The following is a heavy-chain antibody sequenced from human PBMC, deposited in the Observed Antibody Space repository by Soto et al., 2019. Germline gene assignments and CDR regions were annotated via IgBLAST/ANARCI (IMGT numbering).Heavy chain of an antibody. V-gene: IGHV3-33*01. CDR1: GFTFSSYG. D-gene: IGHD3-3*01. Sequence: GGSLRLSCAASGFTFSSYGMHWVRQAPGKGLEWVAVIWYDGSNKYYADSVKGRFTISRDNSKNTLYLQMNSLRAEDTAVYYCTTDNPRITIFGVVIPYYGMDVWGQGTTVTVSS. J-gene: IGHJ6*02. CDR2: IWYDGSNK. CDR3: TTDNPRITIFGVVIPYYGMDV.